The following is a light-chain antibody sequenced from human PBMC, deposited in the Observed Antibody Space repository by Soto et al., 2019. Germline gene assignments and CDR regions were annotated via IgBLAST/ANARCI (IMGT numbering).Light chain of an antibody. J-gene: IGKJ1*01. Sequence: DIQVTHPPPTRSPSLGNGATFPGRPVQTISTGMAWYQQKPGKAPKLLVYDASTLQSGVASRFSGSGSGTEFTLIISGLQPDDSATYYCQQYTNTNNPWMFGQGTKVEI. CDR2: DAS. CDR3: QQYTNTNNPWM. CDR1: QTISTG. V-gene: IGKV1-5*01.